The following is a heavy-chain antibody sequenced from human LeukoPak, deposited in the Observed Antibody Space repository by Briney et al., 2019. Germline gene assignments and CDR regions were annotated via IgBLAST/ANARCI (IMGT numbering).Heavy chain of an antibody. CDR3: AGGRSTYYYDSSGYYILDY. CDR2: INHSGST. V-gene: IGHV4-34*01. CDR1: GGSFSGCY. Sequence: SETLSLTCAVYGGSFSGCYWSWIRQPPGKGLEWIGEINHSGSTNYNPSLKSRVTISVDRSKNQFSLKLSSVTAADTAVYYCAGGRSTYYYDSSGYYILDYWGQGTLVTVSS. D-gene: IGHD3-22*01. J-gene: IGHJ4*02.